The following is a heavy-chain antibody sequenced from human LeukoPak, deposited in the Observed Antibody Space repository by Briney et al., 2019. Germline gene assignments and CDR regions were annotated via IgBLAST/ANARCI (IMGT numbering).Heavy chain of an antibody. CDR2: INRSGST. Sequence: SETLSLTCAVYGGSFSGYYWSWIRQPPGKGLEWIGEINRSGSTNYNPSLKSRVTISVDTSKNQFSLKLSSVTAADTAVYYCARGIHNIVVVPAAAAYYYYYYMDVWGKGTTVTVSS. CDR1: GGSFSGYY. J-gene: IGHJ6*03. CDR3: ARGIHNIVVVPAAAAYYYYYYMDV. V-gene: IGHV4-34*01. D-gene: IGHD2-2*01.